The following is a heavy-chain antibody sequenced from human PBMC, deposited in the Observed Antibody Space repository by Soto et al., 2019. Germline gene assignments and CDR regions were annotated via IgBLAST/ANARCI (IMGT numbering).Heavy chain of an antibody. Sequence: PGGSLRLSCAASGFNFNSYWMYWVRQAPGKGLAWVSRIYTDGSSTSYADSVKGRFTISRDNANDMLYLQMNSLKADDTGVYFCARDQARAWSLQLDFRGQGTLVTVSS. V-gene: IGHV3-74*01. J-gene: IGHJ4*02. CDR3: ARDQARAWSLQLDF. CDR2: IYTDGSST. D-gene: IGHD1-1*01. CDR1: GFNFNSYW.